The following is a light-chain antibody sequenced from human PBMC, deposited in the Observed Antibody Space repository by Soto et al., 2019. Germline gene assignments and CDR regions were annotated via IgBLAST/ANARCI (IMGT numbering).Light chain of an antibody. CDR2: ATS. Sequence: DIQMTQSPSTLSASVGDRVTITCRASQSISSWLAWYQQKPGKAPNLLIYATSSLQGGVPSRFSGSGSGTDFTLTITSLQPEDFATYYCQQANSPPITFGQGTRLEIK. CDR3: QQANSPPIT. CDR1: QSISSW. J-gene: IGKJ5*01. V-gene: IGKV1-12*01.